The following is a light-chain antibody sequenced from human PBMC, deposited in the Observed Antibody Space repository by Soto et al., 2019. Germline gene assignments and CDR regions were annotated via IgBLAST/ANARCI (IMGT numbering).Light chain of an antibody. Sequence: QSALTQPASVSGSPGQSITISCTGTSSDVGGYNVVSWYQQHPGKAPKLMIYEGSKRPSGVSNRFSGSKSANTASLTISGLQAEDEADYYCCSFAGSTTWLFGGGTQLTVL. CDR1: SSDVGGYNV. J-gene: IGLJ2*01. CDR2: EGS. CDR3: CSFAGSTTWL. V-gene: IGLV2-23*01.